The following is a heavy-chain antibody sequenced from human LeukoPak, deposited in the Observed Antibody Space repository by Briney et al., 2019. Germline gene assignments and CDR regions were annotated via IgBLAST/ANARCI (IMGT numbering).Heavy chain of an antibody. CDR2: ITGGGRT. CDR1: GFTFSDYA. V-gene: IGHV3-23*01. J-gene: IGHJ4*02. Sequence: GGSLRLSCAASGFTFSDYAMSWVRQAPGRGPEWLSSITGGGRTYFADSVEGRFTISRDSSKNTMYLQMNSLRAEDRAIYYCAKRGYYDCGALRASFEYWGQGTLVTVSS. CDR3: AKRGYYDCGALRASFEY. D-gene: IGHD3-22*01.